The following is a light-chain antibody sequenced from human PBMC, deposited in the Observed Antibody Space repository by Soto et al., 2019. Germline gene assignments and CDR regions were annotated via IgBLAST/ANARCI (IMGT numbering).Light chain of an antibody. J-gene: IGKJ4*01. V-gene: IGKV1-27*01. CDR1: QGMSNN. Sequence: DIQMTQSPSSLSASVGDRVTITCRASQGMSNNLAWYQQKPGKVPKLLIYTASTLQSGVPSRFSASGSGTDFTLTISSLQPEDVATYYCQNSNSAPQLTFGGGTKVEIK. CDR2: TAS. CDR3: QNSNSAPQLT.